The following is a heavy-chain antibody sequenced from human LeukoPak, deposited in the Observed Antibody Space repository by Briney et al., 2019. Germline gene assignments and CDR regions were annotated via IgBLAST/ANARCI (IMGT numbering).Heavy chain of an antibody. CDR1: GGTFSSYT. D-gene: IGHD5-24*01. V-gene: IGHV1-69*02. CDR3: ARGTEMATTYFDY. CDR2: IIPILGIA. J-gene: IGHJ4*02. Sequence: SVKVSCKASGGTFSSYTISWVRQAPGQGLEWMGRIIPILGIANYAQKFQGRVTITADKSTSTAYMELSSLRSEDTAVYYCARGTEMATTYFDYWGQGTLVTVSS.